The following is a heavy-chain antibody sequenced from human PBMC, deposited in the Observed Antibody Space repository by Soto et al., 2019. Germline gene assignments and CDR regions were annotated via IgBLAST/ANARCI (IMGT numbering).Heavy chain of an antibody. D-gene: IGHD3-3*01. Sequence: ASVKVSCKASGYTFTSSGISWVRQAPGQGLEWMGWISSDNGNTNYAQKLQGRVTMTTDTSTSTAYMELRSLRSDDTAVYYCARDPTIFGVVQNYGMDVWGQGTTVTVPS. J-gene: IGHJ6*02. CDR3: ARDPTIFGVVQNYGMDV. V-gene: IGHV1-18*01. CDR2: ISSDNGNT. CDR1: GYTFTSSG.